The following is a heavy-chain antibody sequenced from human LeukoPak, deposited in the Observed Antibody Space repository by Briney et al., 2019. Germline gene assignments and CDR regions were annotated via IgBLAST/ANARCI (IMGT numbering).Heavy chain of an antibody. V-gene: IGHV1-18*01. Sequence: AASVKVSCKTSGYTFTSYGISWVRQAPGQGLEWMGWISAYNGNTNYAQKLQGRVTMTTDTSTSTAYMELRSLRSDDTAVYYCARDRGTDYDILTGYSPGDVWGKGTTVTIFS. CDR3: ARDRGTDYDILTGYSPGDV. CDR2: ISAYNGNT. J-gene: IGHJ6*04. CDR1: GYTFTSYG. D-gene: IGHD3-9*01.